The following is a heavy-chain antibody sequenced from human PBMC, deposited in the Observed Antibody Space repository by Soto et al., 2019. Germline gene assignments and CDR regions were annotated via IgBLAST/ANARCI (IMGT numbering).Heavy chain of an antibody. D-gene: IGHD6-13*01. Sequence: PGGSLRLSCAASGFTFSTYAMSWVRQAPGKGLDWVSAIGASGAGTYYADSVKGRFTISRDNSKNTLHLQMNNLRAEDTAVYYCARVGPYSSSWYRAYYYYGMDVWGQGTTVTVSS. J-gene: IGHJ6*02. CDR3: ARVGPYSSSWYRAYYYYGMDV. V-gene: IGHV3-23*01. CDR2: IGASGAGT. CDR1: GFTFSTYA.